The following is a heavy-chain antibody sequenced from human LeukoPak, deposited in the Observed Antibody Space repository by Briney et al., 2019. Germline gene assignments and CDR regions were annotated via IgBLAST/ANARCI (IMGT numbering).Heavy chain of an antibody. D-gene: IGHD6-19*01. V-gene: IGHV4-59*01. CDR3: AGAGMAGAGHDY. J-gene: IGHJ4*02. CDR1: GGSISSYY. CDR2: IYYSGST. Sequence: SETLSLTCTVSGGSISSYYWSWIRQPPGKGLEWIGYIYYSGSTNYNPSLKSRVTISVDTSKNQFSLKLSSVTAADTAVYYCAGAGMAGAGHDYGAREPRATVP.